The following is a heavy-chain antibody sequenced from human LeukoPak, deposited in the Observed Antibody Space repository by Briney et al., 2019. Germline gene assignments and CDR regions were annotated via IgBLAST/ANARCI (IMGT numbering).Heavy chain of an antibody. Sequence: PGGSLRLSCAASGFTVSSNYMSWVRQAPGKGLEWVSVIYSGGSTYYADSVKGRFTISRDNSKNTLYLQMISLRAEDTAVYYCARERSGSGFNYFDYWGQGTLVTVSS. J-gene: IGHJ4*02. D-gene: IGHD6-19*01. CDR1: GFTVSSNY. CDR2: IYSGGST. V-gene: IGHV3-53*05. CDR3: ARERSGSGFNYFDY.